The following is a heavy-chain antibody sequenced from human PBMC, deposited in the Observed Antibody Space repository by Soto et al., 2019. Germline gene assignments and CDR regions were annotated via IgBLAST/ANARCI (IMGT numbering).Heavy chain of an antibody. J-gene: IGHJ4*02. V-gene: IGHV3-7*01. CDR3: ASLDTARIQIDGY. D-gene: IGHD5-18*01. Sequence: GGYLRLSCAASGFTFSAYYLSWLRQAPGKGLEWLAMTTQDGNDKHYVDSVRGRFTISRDSAKNSMYLQMNSLTVEDTAIYCCASLDTARIQIDGYWGQGIQVTVSS. CDR2: TTQDGNDK. CDR1: GFTFSAYY.